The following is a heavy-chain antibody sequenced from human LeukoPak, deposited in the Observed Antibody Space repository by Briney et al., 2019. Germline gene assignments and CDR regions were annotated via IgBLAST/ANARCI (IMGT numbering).Heavy chain of an antibody. Sequence: GGSLRLSCAASGFTFSDYYMSWIRQAPGKGLEWVSYISSSGSTIYYADSVKGRFTISRDNSKNTLYLQMNSLRAEDTAVYYCAKDKQQLGLDYWGQGTLVTVSS. CDR1: GFTFSDYY. J-gene: IGHJ4*02. CDR2: ISSSGSTI. V-gene: IGHV3-11*04. CDR3: AKDKQQLGLDY. D-gene: IGHD6-13*01.